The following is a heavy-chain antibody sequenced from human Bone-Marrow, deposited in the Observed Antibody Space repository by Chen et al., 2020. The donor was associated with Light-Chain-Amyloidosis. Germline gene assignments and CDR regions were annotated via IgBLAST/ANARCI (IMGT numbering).Heavy chain of an antibody. V-gene: IGHV3-74*01. D-gene: IGHD2-2*01. Sequence: EVQLVESWGGLVQPGGSLRLSCVASGFTFSSYWMHWVRQAPGKGLVWVSRINTDGSSTSYADSVKGRFTISRDNAKNTLILQMSSLRADDTAVYYCARDSDCRSTSCYPLGTFDIWGQGTMVTVSS. CDR2: INTDGSST. CDR1: GFTFSSYW. CDR3: ARDSDCRSTSCYPLGTFDI. J-gene: IGHJ3*02.